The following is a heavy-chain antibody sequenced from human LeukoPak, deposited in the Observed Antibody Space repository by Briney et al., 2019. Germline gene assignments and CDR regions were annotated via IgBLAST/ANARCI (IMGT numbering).Heavy chain of an antibody. Sequence: GASVKVSCKASGYTFTSYGITWVRQAPGQGLEWMGWINPNSGGTNYAQKFQGWVTITRDTSISTAYMELSRLRSDDTAVYYCARDRLAADRGTLFDYWGQGTLVTVSS. CDR2: INPNSGGT. CDR3: ARDRLAADRGTLFDY. V-gene: IGHV1-2*04. CDR1: GYTFTSYG. D-gene: IGHD1-14*01. J-gene: IGHJ4*02.